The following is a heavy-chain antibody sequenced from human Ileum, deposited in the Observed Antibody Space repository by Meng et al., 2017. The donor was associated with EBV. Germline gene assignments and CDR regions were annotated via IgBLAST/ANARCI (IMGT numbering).Heavy chain of an antibody. J-gene: IGHJ4*02. CDR1: GYTFTRYP. CDR2: INTDNGET. CDR3: ASRPGFNIGPFDF. V-gene: IGHV1-3*04. D-gene: IGHD3/OR15-3a*01. Sequence: QVQLVQAGAEVKKPGASVKLSCKASGYTFTRYPIHWVSQAPGQRPEWMGWINTDNGETEFSQKFQGGVTITRDTSATTAYMELISLRSEDTAVYYCASRPGFNIGPFDFWGQGTLVTVSS.